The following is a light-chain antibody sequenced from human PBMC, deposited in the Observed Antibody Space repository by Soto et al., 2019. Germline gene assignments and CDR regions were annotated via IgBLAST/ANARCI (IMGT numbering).Light chain of an antibody. Sequence: QSALAQPRSVSGSPGQSVTISCTGTSSDVGGYNFVSWYQQHPGKVPKLMIYDVTKRPSGVPNRFSGSKSGNTASLTISALQAEDEAEYYCCSYAGSYTLYVFGNGTKVTVL. CDR2: DVT. CDR3: CSYAGSYTLYV. CDR1: SSDVGGYNF. V-gene: IGLV2-11*01. J-gene: IGLJ1*01.